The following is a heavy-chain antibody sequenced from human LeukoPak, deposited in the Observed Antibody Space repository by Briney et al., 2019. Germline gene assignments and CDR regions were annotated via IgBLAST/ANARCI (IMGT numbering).Heavy chain of an antibody. Sequence: SETLSLTCTVSGGSISSSSYYWGWLRQPPGKGLEWIGSIYYSGSTYYNPSLKSRVTISVDTSKNQFSLKLSSVTAADTAVYYCARPDYGPYSSPRYWGQGTLVTVSS. V-gene: IGHV4-39*01. D-gene: IGHD6-13*01. CDR3: ARPDYGPYSSPRY. CDR1: GGSISSSSYY. J-gene: IGHJ4*02. CDR2: IYYSGST.